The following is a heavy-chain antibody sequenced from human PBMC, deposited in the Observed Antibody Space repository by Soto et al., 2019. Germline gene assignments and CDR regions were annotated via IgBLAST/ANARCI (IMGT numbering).Heavy chain of an antibody. Sequence: QITLKESGPTLVRPTQTLTLTCAFSGFSLSTSGVGVGWIRQPPGKDLEWLAGIYWDDSKHYSPSLRSRLTITKDTSKNQVDLTLTNMDPRDTGTYYCAQKGPEDWSLEYWGQGTLVTVSS. CDR2: IYWDDSK. CDR1: GFSLSTSGVG. V-gene: IGHV2-5*02. D-gene: IGHD3-9*01. J-gene: IGHJ4*02. CDR3: AQKGPEDWSLEY.